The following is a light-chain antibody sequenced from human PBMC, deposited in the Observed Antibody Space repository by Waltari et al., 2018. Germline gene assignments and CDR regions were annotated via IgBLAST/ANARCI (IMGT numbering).Light chain of an antibody. V-gene: IGLV3-19*01. CDR2: GKE. CDR3: SSRNGRASQVV. CDR1: SLRTSY. J-gene: IGLJ2*01. Sequence: SSGLTQDPAVSVALGQTIRITCRGDSLRTSYASWYQVKTGQAPVLVMFGKEKRPSGVPVRISGESSETTSSLIITGAQAEDEADYYCSSRNGRASQVVFAGGTKVTVL.